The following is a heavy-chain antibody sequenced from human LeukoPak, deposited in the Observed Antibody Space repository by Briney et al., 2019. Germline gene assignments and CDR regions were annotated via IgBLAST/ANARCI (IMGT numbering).Heavy chain of an antibody. CDR1: GGSISSYY. V-gene: IGHV4-59*08. Sequence: SETLSLTCTVSGGSISSYYWSWIRQPPGKGLEWIGYIYYSGSTNYNPSLKSRVTISVDTSKNQFSLKLSSVTAADTAVYYCARHGMATLGYFDYWGQGTLVTVSS. CDR2: IYYSGST. CDR3: ARHGMATLGYFDY. J-gene: IGHJ4*02. D-gene: IGHD5-24*01.